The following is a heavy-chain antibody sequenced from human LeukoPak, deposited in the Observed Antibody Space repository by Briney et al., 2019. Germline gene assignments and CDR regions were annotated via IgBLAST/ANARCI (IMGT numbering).Heavy chain of an antibody. J-gene: IGHJ4*02. D-gene: IGHD3-10*01. Sequence: GGSLRLSCAASGFTFSSNSMNWVRQAPGKGLEWVSSISGSSSYIYYADSVKGRFTISRDNAKNSLYLQMNSLRAEDTALYYCATRYASGPIADYWGQGTLVTVSS. V-gene: IGHV3-21*04. CDR1: GFTFSSNS. CDR3: ATRYASGPIADY. CDR2: ISGSSSYI.